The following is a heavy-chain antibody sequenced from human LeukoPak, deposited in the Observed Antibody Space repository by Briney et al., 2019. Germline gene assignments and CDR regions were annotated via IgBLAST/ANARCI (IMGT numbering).Heavy chain of an antibody. J-gene: IGHJ4*02. D-gene: IGHD6-19*01. CDR1: GFTLSSYA. Sequence: PGGSLRLSCSASGFTLSSYAMHWVRQAPGKGLEYVSAISSNGGSTYYADSVKGRFTISRDNSKNTLYLQMSSLRAEDTAVYYCARGIAVADTGFFDYWGQGTLVTVSS. V-gene: IGHV3-64D*06. CDR3: ARGIAVADTGFFDY. CDR2: ISSNGGST.